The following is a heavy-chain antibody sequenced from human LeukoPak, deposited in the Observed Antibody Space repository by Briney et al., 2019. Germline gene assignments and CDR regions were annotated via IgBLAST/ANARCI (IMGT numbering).Heavy chain of an antibody. CDR3: ARDYCSSTSCFFDY. CDR1: GCTVSSNY. J-gene: IGHJ4*02. CDR2: VYSGGST. Sequence: GGSLRLSCAASGCTVSSNYMSWVRQAPGKGLEWVSVVYSGGSTYYADSVKGRFTISRDNSKNTLHLQMNSLRAEDTAVYYCARDYCSSTSCFFDYWGQGTLVTVSS. V-gene: IGHV3-66*02. D-gene: IGHD2-2*01.